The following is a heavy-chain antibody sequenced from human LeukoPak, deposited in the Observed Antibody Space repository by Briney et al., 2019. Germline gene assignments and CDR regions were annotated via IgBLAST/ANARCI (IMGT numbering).Heavy chain of an antibody. J-gene: IGHJ6*01. D-gene: IGHD6-13*01. Sequence: ASAKVSCKASGYTFTSHGISWVRQAPGQGTERMGWINAYKCNTNYAQRVEGRVTMNRDSSKSTAYMELRSLRSDDTAVYFCARVMEKRRVPYGMDVWGEGTTVTVSS. V-gene: IGHV1-18*01. CDR3: ARVMEKRRVPYGMDV. CDR2: INAYKCNT. CDR1: GYTFTSHG.